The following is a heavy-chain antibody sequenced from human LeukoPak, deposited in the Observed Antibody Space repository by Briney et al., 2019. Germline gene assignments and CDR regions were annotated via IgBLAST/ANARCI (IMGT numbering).Heavy chain of an antibody. CDR1: GYTFTGYY. CDR3: ARELVATMVDY. CDR2: INPNSGGT. D-gene: IGHD5-12*01. Sequence: ASVTVSCKASGYTFTGYYMHWVRQAPGQGLEWMVWINPNSGGTKYAQKFQGRVTMTRDTSITTAYMELSRLRSDDTAVYYCARELVATMVDYWGQGTLVTVSS. J-gene: IGHJ4*02. V-gene: IGHV1-2*02.